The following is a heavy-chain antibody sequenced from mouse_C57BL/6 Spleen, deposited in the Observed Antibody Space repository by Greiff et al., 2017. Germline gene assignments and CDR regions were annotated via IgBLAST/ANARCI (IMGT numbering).Heavy chain of an antibody. J-gene: IGHJ4*01. CDR3: ARKRLDTTVVGAMDY. D-gene: IGHD1-1*01. V-gene: IGHV1-81*01. CDR2: IYPRSGNT. Sequence: VQLQQSGAELARPGASVKLSCKASGYTFTSYGISWVKQRTGQGLEWIGEIYPRSGNTYYNEKFKGKATLTADKSSSTAYMELRSLASEDSAVYFCARKRLDTTVVGAMDYWGQGTSVTVSS. CDR1: GYTFTSYG.